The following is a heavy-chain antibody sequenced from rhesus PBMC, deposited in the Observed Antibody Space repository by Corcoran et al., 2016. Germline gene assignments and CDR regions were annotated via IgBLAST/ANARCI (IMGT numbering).Heavy chain of an antibody. CDR1: GASIRGGYD. V-gene: IGHV4-76*01. D-gene: IGHD1-7*02. Sequence: QVQLQESGPGLVKPSETLSLPCAVSGASIRGGYDWTLMRHPPGKGMEWIGYIHGSSGGPSHNPALKNRVTSSKGTSKNQVSLNLTAGNAAVTAMDYCARPPGTDNWNGASVRYWGQGRLVTVSS. CDR2: IHGSSGGP. J-gene: IGHJ4*01. CDR3: ARPPGTDNWNGASVRY.